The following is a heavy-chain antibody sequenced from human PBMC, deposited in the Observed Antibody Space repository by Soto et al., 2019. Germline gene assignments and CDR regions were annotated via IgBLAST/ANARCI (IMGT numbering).Heavy chain of an antibody. J-gene: IGHJ4*02. Sequence: GGSLRLSCAASGFTFSSYGMHWVRQAPGKGLEWVAVIPYDGSNKYDADSVKGRFTISRDSSKNTLYLQMNSLRAEDTAVYYCAKNQYDSSGYYYDYWGQGTLVTVSS. CDR1: GFTFSSYG. CDR2: IPYDGSNK. D-gene: IGHD3-22*01. CDR3: AKNQYDSSGYYYDY. V-gene: IGHV3-30*18.